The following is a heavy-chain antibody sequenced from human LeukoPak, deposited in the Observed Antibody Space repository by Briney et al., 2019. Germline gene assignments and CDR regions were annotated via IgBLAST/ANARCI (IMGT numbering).Heavy chain of an antibody. J-gene: IGHJ5*02. Sequence: GGSLRLSCAPSGFTFNTYSMNWVRQAPGKGLEWVSYISSGSSTIHYADSVKGRFTISRDNAKNSLYLQMNSLRVEDTAVYYCARDYYGSGSYGWFDPWGQGTLVTVSS. CDR3: ARDYYGSGSYGWFDP. V-gene: IGHV3-48*04. D-gene: IGHD3-10*01. CDR1: GFTFNTYS. CDR2: ISSGSSTI.